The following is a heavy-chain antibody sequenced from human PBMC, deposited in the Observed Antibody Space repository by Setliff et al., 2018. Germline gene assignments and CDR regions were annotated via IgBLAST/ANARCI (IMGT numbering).Heavy chain of an antibody. J-gene: IGHJ2*01. CDR2: IIPIFDSP. Sequence: ASVKVSCKASGDTFTRYGISWVRPAPGQGLEWVGTIIPIFDSPNTAQKFQDRVTITAEKSTSTVYMELSSLRSEDTAVYYCARVAGIPVTGTSWYLDLWGRGTLVTVSS. CDR1: GDTFTRYG. D-gene: IGHD6-19*01. CDR3: ARVAGIPVTGTSWYLDL. V-gene: IGHV1-69*06.